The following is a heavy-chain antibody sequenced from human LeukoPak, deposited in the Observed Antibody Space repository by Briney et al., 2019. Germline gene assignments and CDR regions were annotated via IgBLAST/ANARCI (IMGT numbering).Heavy chain of an antibody. CDR2: INHSGST. V-gene: IGHV4-34*01. Sequence: PSETLSLTCAVYGGSFSGYYWSWIRQPPGKGLEWIGEINHSGSTNYNPSLKSRVTISVDTSKNQFSLKLSSVTAADTAVYYCATQRKVRGVPYWYYGMDVWGQGTTVTVSS. J-gene: IGHJ6*02. CDR1: GGSFSGYY. D-gene: IGHD3-10*01. CDR3: ATQRKVRGVPYWYYGMDV.